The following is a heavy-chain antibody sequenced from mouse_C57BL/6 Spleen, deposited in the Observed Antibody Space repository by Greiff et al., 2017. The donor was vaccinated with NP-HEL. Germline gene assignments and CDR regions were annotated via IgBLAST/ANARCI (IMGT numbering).Heavy chain of an antibody. CDR3: ARRGLEGYYAMDY. V-gene: IGHV1-64*01. CDR1: GYTFTSYW. J-gene: IGHJ4*01. CDR2: IHPNSGST. D-gene: IGHD2-4*01. Sequence: QVQLQQPGAELVKPGASVKLSCKASGYTFTSYWMHWVKQRPGQGLEWIGMIHPNSGSTNYNEKFKSKATLTVDKSSSTAYMQLSSLTSEDSAVYYCARRGLEGYYAMDYWGQGTSVTVSS.